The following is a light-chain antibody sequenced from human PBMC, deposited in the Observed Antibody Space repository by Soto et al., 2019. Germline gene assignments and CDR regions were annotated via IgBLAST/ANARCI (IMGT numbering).Light chain of an antibody. CDR2: GNI. CDR1: NSNIGAGFD. J-gene: IGLJ1*01. CDR3: QSFDSSPGNFYV. V-gene: IGLV1-40*01. Sequence: QSVLTQPPSVSGAPGQRVTISCTGSNSNIGAGFDVHWYQQLPGRAPKLLIFGNINRPSGVPDRFSGSKSGTSASLAITGLQAEDEADYYCQSFDSSPGNFYVFGTGTKLTVL.